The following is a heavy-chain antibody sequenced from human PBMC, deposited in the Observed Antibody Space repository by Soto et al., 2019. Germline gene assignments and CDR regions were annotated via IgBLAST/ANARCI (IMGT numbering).Heavy chain of an antibody. CDR2: INHSGST. D-gene: IGHD3-10*01. J-gene: IGHJ6*03. Sequence: TSETLSLTCAVYGGSFRGYYWSWIRQPPGKGLEWIGEINHSGSTNYNPSLKSRVTISVDTSKNQFSLKLSSVTAADTAVYYCARGAAYYYGSGSYFTDRYYYYYYYMDVWGKGTTVTVSS. CDR3: ARGAAYYYGSGSYFTDRYYYYYYYMDV. V-gene: IGHV4-34*01. CDR1: GGSFRGYY.